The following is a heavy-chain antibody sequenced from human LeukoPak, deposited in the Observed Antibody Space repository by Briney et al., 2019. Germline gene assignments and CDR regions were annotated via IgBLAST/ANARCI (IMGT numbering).Heavy chain of an antibody. CDR1: VYIFTNYY. Sequence: ASVKVSCKASVYIFTNYYMNWVRQAPGQGLEWMGRINPSGGSTTSAQKLQGRVTMTRDTSTSTVYMELSSLRSEDTAVYYCARDRFTMVRRIIPGYWGQGTLVTVSS. J-gene: IGHJ4*02. CDR3: ARDRFTMVRRIIPGY. CDR2: INPSGGST. V-gene: IGHV1-46*01. D-gene: IGHD3-10*01.